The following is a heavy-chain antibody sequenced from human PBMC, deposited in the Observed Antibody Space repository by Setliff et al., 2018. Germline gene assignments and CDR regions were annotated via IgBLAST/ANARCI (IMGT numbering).Heavy chain of an antibody. D-gene: IGHD1-1*01. CDR1: GYGFTSYG. CDR3: AGDTYNPNWYGDRSFEY. V-gene: IGHV1-18*01. J-gene: IGHJ4*02. CDR2: ISPYNGDT. Sequence: ASVKVSCKASGYGFTSYGISWVRQAPGQGLEWMGWISPYNGDTSYTQKLQDRVTMTTDISTSTAFMELRSLTSDDTAIYYCAGDTYNPNWYGDRSFEYWGQGTLVTVSS.